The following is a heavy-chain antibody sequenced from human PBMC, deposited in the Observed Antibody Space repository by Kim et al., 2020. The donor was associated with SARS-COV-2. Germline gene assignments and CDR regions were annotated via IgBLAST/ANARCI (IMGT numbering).Heavy chain of an antibody. CDR1: GFTFSSYA. CDR2: ISGSGGST. D-gene: IGHD3-3*02. Sequence: GGSLRLSCAASGFTFSSYAMSWVRQAPGKGLEWVSAISGSGGSTYYADSVKGRFTISRDNSKNTLYLQINSLRAEDTAVYYCAKTSEVSHNLSTDYWGQGTLVTVSS. CDR3: AKTSEVSHNLSTDY. V-gene: IGHV3-23*01. J-gene: IGHJ4*02.